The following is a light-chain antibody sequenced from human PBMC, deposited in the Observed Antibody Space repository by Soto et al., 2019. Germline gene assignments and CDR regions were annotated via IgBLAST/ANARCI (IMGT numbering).Light chain of an antibody. Sequence: QSALTQPRSVSGSPGQSVTISCTGTSSDVGGSKYVSWYQQHPGKAPKFLIYDVSKRPSGVPDRFSGSKSGNTASLTISGLQAEDEADYYCCSYAGSDTPYVFGTGTKLTVL. CDR1: SSDVGGSKY. J-gene: IGLJ1*01. V-gene: IGLV2-11*01. CDR2: DVS. CDR3: CSYAGSDTPYV.